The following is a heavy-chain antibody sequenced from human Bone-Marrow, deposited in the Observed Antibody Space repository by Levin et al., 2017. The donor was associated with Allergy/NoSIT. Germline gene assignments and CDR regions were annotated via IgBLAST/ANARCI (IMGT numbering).Heavy chain of an antibody. CDR1: GFTFSIYD. CDR3: ARGRRSDSSGYGDK. J-gene: IGHJ4*02. Sequence: PGGSLRLSCAASGFTFSIYDIHWVRQPAGKGLEWVSGTGTTGDTYYADSVRGRFSISRDYAKTSVDLQMNSLTDGDTAVYYCARGRRSDSSGYGDKWGPGPLVTVSS. V-gene: IGHV3-13*01. CDR2: TGTTGDT. D-gene: IGHD3-22*01.